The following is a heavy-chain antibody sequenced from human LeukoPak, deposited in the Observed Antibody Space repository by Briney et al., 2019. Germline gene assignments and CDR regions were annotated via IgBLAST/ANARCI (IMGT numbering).Heavy chain of an antibody. D-gene: IGHD1-26*01. CDR2: ITSSSSAI. Sequence: PGGSLRLSCAASGFTFSGYSMNWVRQAPGKGLEWVSYITSSSSAIYYADSVKGRFTISRDNAKNSLYLQMNSLRAEDTAVYYCARVRGSHDFDYWGRGTLVTVSS. CDR1: GFTFSGYS. CDR3: ARVRGSHDFDY. V-gene: IGHV3-48*01. J-gene: IGHJ4*02.